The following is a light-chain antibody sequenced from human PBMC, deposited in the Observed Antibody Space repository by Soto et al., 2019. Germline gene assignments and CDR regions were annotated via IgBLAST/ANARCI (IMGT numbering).Light chain of an antibody. V-gene: IGLV2-11*01. Sequence: QSALTQPRSVSGSPGQSVTISCTGTSSDAGGYNYVSWYQQHPGKAPKLMLYDVTKRPSGVPDRFSGSKSGNTASLTISGLQAEDEADYYCCSYADTYTSPLLFGTGTKVTVL. CDR1: SSDAGGYNY. J-gene: IGLJ1*01. CDR2: DVT. CDR3: CSYADTYTSPLL.